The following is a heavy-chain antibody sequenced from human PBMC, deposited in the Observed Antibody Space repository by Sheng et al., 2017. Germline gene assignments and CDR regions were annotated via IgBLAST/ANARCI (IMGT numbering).Heavy chain of an antibody. D-gene: IGHD2-15*01. CDR1: GGSIGSGGYS. V-gene: IGHV4-30-2*06. CDR2: IYHTGGA. J-gene: IGHJ5*02. Sequence: QLQLQESGSGLVKPSQTLSLTCAISGGSIGSGGYSWTWIRQSPGKGLEWIGYIYHTGGAYYNPALGGRVTISGDRSKNHYSLKLSSVTAADTAVYYCARVVVVVAATPPNWFRPRGARESLVTVSS. CDR3: ARVVVVVAATPPNWFRPR.